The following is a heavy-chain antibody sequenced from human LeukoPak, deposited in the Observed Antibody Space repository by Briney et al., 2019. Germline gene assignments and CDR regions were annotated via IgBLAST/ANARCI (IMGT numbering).Heavy chain of an antibody. CDR1: GGTFSSYA. D-gene: IGHD6-19*01. J-gene: IGHJ6*02. CDR3: ARTYSSGRRYYYYYGMDV. Sequence: GASVKVSCKASGGTFSSYAMHWVRQAPGQRLEWMGWINAGNGNTKYSQKFQGRVTITRDTSASTAYMELSSLRSEDTAVYYCARTYSSGRRYYYYYGMDVWGQGTTVTVSS. CDR2: INAGNGNT. V-gene: IGHV1-3*01.